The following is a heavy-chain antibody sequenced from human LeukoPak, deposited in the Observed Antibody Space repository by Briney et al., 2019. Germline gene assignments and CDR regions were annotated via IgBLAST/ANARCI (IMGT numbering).Heavy chain of an antibody. CDR3: ARHGYDSNGLD. Sequence: PSETLSLTCTVSGGSINNYYWSWIRQPPGQGLQWIGYVYYSGRTSYNPSLQSRVTIPVNTSKSEFPLKLSSVIAADTAVYYCARHGYDSNGLDWGQGTLVTVSS. CDR2: VYYSGRT. J-gene: IGHJ4*02. D-gene: IGHD3-22*01. CDR1: GGSINNYY. V-gene: IGHV4-59*08.